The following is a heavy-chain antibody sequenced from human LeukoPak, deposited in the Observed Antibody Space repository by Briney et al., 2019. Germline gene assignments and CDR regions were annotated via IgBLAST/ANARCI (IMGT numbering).Heavy chain of an antibody. J-gene: IGHJ4*02. CDR1: GFTFSSYA. CDR2: ISGSGGST. V-gene: IGHV3-23*01. Sequence: GGSLRLSCAASGFTFSSYAMSWVRQAPGKGLEWVSAISGSGGSTYYADSVKGRFTISRDNSKNTLYLQMNSLRAEDTAVYYCAKKPTYYCGSGSYRPPGYFDYWGQGTLVTVSS. CDR3: AKKPTYYCGSGSYRPPGYFDY. D-gene: IGHD3-10*01.